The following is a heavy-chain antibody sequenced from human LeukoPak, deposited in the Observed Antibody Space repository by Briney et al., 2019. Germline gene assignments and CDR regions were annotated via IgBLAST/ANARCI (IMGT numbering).Heavy chain of an antibody. D-gene: IGHD3-3*01. CDR3: ASGNFDFWSGPNDY. Sequence: PGGSLRLSCAASGFTFSSYSMNRVRQAPGKGLKWVSSISSSSSYIYYADSVKGRFTISRDNAKNSLYLQMNSLRAEDTAVYYCASGNFDFWSGPNDYWGQGTLVTVSS. CDR1: GFTFSSYS. J-gene: IGHJ4*02. V-gene: IGHV3-21*01. CDR2: ISSSSSYI.